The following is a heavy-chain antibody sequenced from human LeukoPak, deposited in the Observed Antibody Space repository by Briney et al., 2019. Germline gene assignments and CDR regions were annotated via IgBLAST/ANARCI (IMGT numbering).Heavy chain of an antibody. CDR3: AKGDYGGNSGSFFDY. D-gene: IGHD4-23*01. CDR2: ITGSGGNT. V-gene: IGHV3-23*01. CDR1: GFTFSSYA. Sequence: PGGSLRFSCTASGFTFSSYAMSWVRQAPGKGLEWVSTITGSGGNTYYADSVKGRFTISRDNSKNTLYLQMNSLGAEDTAIYYCAKGDYGGNSGSFFDYWGQGTLVTVSS. J-gene: IGHJ4*02.